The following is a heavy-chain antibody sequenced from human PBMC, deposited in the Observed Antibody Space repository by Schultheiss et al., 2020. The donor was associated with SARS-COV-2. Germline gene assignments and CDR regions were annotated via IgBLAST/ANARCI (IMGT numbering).Heavy chain of an antibody. CDR1: GGSISGTTYY. Sequence: SETLSLTCTVSGGSISGTTYYWAWIRQPPGKGLEWIGSIYNSGTAYYNPSLRSRVTISVDTAKNQFSLKMYSVTAADTAVYYCARRYWFDPWGQGTLVTVSS. CDR3: ARRYWFDP. V-gene: IGHV4-39*01. CDR2: IYNSGTA. J-gene: IGHJ5*02.